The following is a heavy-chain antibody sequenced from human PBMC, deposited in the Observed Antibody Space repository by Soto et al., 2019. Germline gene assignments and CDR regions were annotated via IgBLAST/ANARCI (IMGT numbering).Heavy chain of an antibody. D-gene: IGHD3-22*01. J-gene: IGHJ4*02. Sequence: SQTLSLTCAISGDSVSSNSAAWNWIRQSPSRGLEWLGRTYYRSKWYNDYAVSVKSRITINPYTSKNQFSLQLKSVTPEDTAVYYCARTEGSSGYYFDYWGQGTLVTVSS. V-gene: IGHV6-1*01. CDR1: GDSVSSNSAA. CDR3: ARTEGSSGYYFDY. CDR2: TYYRSKWYN.